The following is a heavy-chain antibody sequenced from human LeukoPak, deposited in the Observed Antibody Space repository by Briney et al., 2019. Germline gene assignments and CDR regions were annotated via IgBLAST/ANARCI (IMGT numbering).Heavy chain of an antibody. CDR2: IRYDGSNK. D-gene: IGHD2-2*01. Sequence: PGGSLRLSCAASGFTFSSYGMHWVRQAPGKGLEWVAFIRYDGSNKYYADSVKGRFTISRDNSKNTLYLQVNSLRAEDTAVYYCAKDGVVVVPAASPYYYYMDVWGKGTTVTVSS. J-gene: IGHJ6*03. CDR1: GFTFSSYG. CDR3: AKDGVVVVPAASPYYYYMDV. V-gene: IGHV3-30*02.